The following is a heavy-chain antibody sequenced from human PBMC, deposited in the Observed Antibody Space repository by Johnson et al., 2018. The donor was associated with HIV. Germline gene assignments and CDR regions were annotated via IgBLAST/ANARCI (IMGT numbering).Heavy chain of an antibody. CDR2: IGTAGDT. D-gene: IGHD3-16*01. CDR3: VRDRRGGAFDI. CDR1: GFTFSSYG. Sequence: EAQLVESGGGVVQPGGSLRLSCAAYGFTFSSYGMHWVRQAPGKGLERVSAIGTAGDTYYPGSVKGRFTISRENAKNSLYLQMNSLRAGDTAVYYCVRDRRGGAFDIWGQGTMVTVSS. V-gene: IGHV3-13*01. J-gene: IGHJ3*02.